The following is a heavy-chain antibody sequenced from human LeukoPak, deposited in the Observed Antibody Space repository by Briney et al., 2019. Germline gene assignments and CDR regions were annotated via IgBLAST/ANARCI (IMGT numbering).Heavy chain of an antibody. Sequence: SETLSLTCSVSGVSLSAYYWSWIRQPAGKGLEWIGRIYPGESIYASENTNYNPSLKSRVSMSGDTSKNQVSPKLRSVTAADTAVYYCARDPTTVTTIFDSWGQGTLVTVSS. CDR2: IYPGESIYASENT. CDR3: ARDPTTVTTIFDS. D-gene: IGHD4-17*01. CDR1: GVSLSAYY. J-gene: IGHJ4*02. V-gene: IGHV4-4*07.